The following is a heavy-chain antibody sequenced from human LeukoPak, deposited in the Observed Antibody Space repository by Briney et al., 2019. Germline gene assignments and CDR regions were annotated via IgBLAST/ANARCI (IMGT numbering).Heavy chain of an antibody. Sequence: GGSLRLSCAASGLTFSNYAMSWVRQAPGKGLEWVSAISGSGGSTYYADSVKGRFTISRDNSKNTLYLQMNSLRAEDTAVYYCASQDILTGYYHFDYWGQGTLVTVSS. D-gene: IGHD3-9*01. CDR3: ASQDILTGYYHFDY. CDR2: ISGSGGST. V-gene: IGHV3-23*01. CDR1: GLTFSNYA. J-gene: IGHJ4*02.